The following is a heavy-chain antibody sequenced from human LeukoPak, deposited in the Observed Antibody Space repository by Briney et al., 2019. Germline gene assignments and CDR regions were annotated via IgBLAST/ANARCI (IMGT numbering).Heavy chain of an antibody. CDR2: FIPIFGTA. J-gene: IGHJ4*02. CDR1: GATFSSYA. V-gene: IGHV1-69*05. D-gene: IGHD3-3*02. CDR3: TNGISRAGFGY. Sequence: ASVKVSCTASGATFSSYAISWVRQAPAQGLEWKGGFIPIFGTANYAQKFQGRVTNTTDESTSTAYKELSSLRSEDTAVYYCTNGISRAGFGYWGQGTLVTVSS.